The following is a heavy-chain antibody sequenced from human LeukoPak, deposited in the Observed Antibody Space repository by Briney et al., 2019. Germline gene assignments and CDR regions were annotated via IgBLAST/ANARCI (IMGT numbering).Heavy chain of an antibody. CDR1: GFTFSRYW. CDR2: INQDESAK. Sequence: GRSLRLSCAASGFTFSRYWMSWVRQAPGKGLEWVASINQDESAKFYVDSVKGRFTISRDNAKNSLLLQMNSLRAEDTAFYYCAKLLRGATIYDFWGHGALVTVSS. CDR3: AKLLRGATIYDF. D-gene: IGHD5-24*01. V-gene: IGHV3-7*01. J-gene: IGHJ4*01.